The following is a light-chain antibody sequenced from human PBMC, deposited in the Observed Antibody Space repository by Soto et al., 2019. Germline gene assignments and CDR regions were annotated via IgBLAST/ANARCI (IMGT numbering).Light chain of an antibody. CDR2: GAS. CDR3: QQYTGPPTT. V-gene: IGKV3-20*01. J-gene: IGKJ5*01. Sequence: EIVITQSAATLSLSPVERAALSCRASQTVSSNYLAWCQQRPGQAPRLLIYGASTRAAGIPDRFSGSGSGTDFTLTITRLEPQDSAVYFCQQYTGPPTTFGQGTRLEIK. CDR1: QTVSSNY.